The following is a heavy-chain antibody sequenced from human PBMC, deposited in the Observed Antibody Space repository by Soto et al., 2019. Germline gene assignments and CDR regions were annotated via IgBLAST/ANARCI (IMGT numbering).Heavy chain of an antibody. CDR2: ISYDGSNK. D-gene: IGHD1-1*01. Sequence: PGGSLRLSCAASGFTFSSYGMHWVRQAPGKGLEWVAVISYDGSNKYYADSVKGRFTISRDNSKNTLYLQMNSLRAEGTAVYYCAKTKVHAITKEFDYWGQGTLVTVSS. CDR3: AKTKVHAITKEFDY. CDR1: GFTFSSYG. J-gene: IGHJ4*02. V-gene: IGHV3-30*18.